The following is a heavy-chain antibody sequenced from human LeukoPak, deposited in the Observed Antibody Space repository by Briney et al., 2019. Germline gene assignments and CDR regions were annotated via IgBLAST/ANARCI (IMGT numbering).Heavy chain of an antibody. Sequence: GGSLRLSCAASGFTFSRYSMNWVRQAPGKGLEWVSYISSSSSTIYYADSVKGRFTISRDNAKNSLYLQMNSLRAEDTAVYYCAREPPYDSSGYYGDYWGQGTLVTVSS. D-gene: IGHD3-22*01. CDR2: ISSSSSTI. CDR3: AREPPYDSSGYYGDY. J-gene: IGHJ4*02. CDR1: GFTFSRYS. V-gene: IGHV3-48*01.